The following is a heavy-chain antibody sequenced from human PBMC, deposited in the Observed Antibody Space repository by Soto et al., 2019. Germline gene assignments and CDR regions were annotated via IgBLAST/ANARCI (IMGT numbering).Heavy chain of an antibody. CDR1: GYTFTSYY. V-gene: IGHV1-2*02. CDR3: ARDLSVEQWRVLTRAFDI. D-gene: IGHD6-19*01. J-gene: IGHJ3*02. Sequence: ASVKVSCKASGYTFTSYYMNWVRQAPGQGLEWMGWINPNSGGTNYAQKFQGRVTITLATSISTAYMELSRLRSDDTAVYYCARDLSVEQWRVLTRAFDIWGQGTMVTVSS. CDR2: INPNSGGT.